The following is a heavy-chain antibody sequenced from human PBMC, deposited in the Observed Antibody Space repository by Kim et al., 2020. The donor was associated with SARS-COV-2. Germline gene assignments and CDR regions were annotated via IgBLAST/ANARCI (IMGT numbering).Heavy chain of an antibody. D-gene: IGHD1-26*01. CDR2: IGTAGDT. CDR3: ARAGDSGSYSSPWSFDY. Sequence: GGSLRLSCAASGFTFSSYDMHWVRQTTGKGLEWVSAIGTAGDTYYPVSVKGRFTISRENAKNSLYLQMNSLRAGDTAVYYCARAGDSGSYSSPWSFDYWGQGTRVTVSS. J-gene: IGHJ4*02. V-gene: IGHV3-13*04. CDR1: GFTFSSYD.